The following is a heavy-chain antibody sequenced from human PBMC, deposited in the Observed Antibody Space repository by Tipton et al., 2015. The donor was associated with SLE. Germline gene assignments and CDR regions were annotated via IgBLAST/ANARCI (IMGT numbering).Heavy chain of an antibody. CDR2: ISGSGGKI. J-gene: IGHJ2*01. CDR1: GFTFSSYA. CDR3: AKAGDNSPVVWYFDV. Sequence: GSLRLSCAASGFTFSSYAMNWVRQAPGKGLEWVSSISGSGGKIFYADSVKGRFTISRDNAKNTLDLQMNSLRPEDTALYFCAKAGDNSPVVWYFDVWGRGTLVGVSS. D-gene: IGHD2-21*01. V-gene: IGHV3-23*01.